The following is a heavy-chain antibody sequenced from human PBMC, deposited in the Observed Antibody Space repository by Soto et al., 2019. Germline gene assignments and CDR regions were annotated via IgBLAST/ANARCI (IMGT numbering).Heavy chain of an antibody. D-gene: IGHD4-17*01. CDR3: ASDLGVMAPTVTTSFPLDY. J-gene: IGHJ4*02. CDR2: ISAYNGNT. Sequence: ASVKVSCKASGYTFTSYGISWVRQAPGQGLEWMGWISAYNGNTNYAQKLQGRVTMTTDTSTGTAYMELGSLRSDDTAVYYCASDLGVMAPTVTTSFPLDYWGQGTLVTVSS. V-gene: IGHV1-18*01. CDR1: GYTFTSYG.